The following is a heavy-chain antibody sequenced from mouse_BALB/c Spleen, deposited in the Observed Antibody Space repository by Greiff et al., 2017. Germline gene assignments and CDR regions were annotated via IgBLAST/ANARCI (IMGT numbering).Heavy chain of an antibody. CDR3: ARDGNYRYLDD. J-gene: IGHJ1*01. CDR1: GYTFTDYY. Sequence: VQVVESGAELARPGASVKLSCKASGYTFTDYYINWVKQRTGQGLEWIGEIYPGSGNTYYNEKFKGKATLTADKSSSTAYMQLSSLTSEDSAVYYCARDGNYRYLDDWGAGTTVTVSS. V-gene: IGHV1-77*01. CDR2: IYPGSGNT. D-gene: IGHD2-1*01.